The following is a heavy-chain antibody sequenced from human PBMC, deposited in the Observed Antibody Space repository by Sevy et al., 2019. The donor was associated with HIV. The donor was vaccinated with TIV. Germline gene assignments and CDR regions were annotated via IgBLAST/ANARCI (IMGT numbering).Heavy chain of an antibody. V-gene: IGHV3-48*01. CDR1: GFTYS. J-gene: IGHJ4*02. Sequence: GGSLRLSCVASGFTYSMNWVRQAPGKGLEWVSYISDSSATIHYADPLKGRFTISRDNDQNALYLQMTTLGAEDTAVYYCASQRGGYERLYYFDSWGQGTLVTVSS. D-gene: IGHD5-12*01. CDR2: ISDSSATI. CDR3: ASQRGGYERLYYFDS.